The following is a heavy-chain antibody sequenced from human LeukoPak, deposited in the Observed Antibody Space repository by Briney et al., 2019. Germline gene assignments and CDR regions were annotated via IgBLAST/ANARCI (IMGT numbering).Heavy chain of an antibody. J-gene: IGHJ4*02. V-gene: IGHV3-21*01. D-gene: IGHD6-19*01. CDR1: GFTFSSYS. CDR2: ISSSSSYI. Sequence: GGSLRLSCAAPGFTFSSYSMNWVRQAPGKGLEWVSSISSSSSYIHYADSVKGRFTISRDNAKNSLYLQMNSLRAEDTAVYYCARDPPGYSSGWSGNYFDYWGQGTLVTVSS. CDR3: ARDPPGYSSGWSGNYFDY.